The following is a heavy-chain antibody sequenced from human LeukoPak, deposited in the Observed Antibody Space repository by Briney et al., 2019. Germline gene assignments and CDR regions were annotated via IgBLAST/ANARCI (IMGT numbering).Heavy chain of an antibody. Sequence: SETLSLTCTVSGGSISSSSYYWGWIRQPPGKGLEWIGSIYYSGSTYYNPSLESRVPISVDTSKNQFSLKLSSVTAADTAVYYCARSYYYDSSGYLHAFDIWGQGTMVTVSS. CDR3: ARSYYYDSSGYLHAFDI. D-gene: IGHD3-22*01. CDR1: GGSISSSSYY. CDR2: IYYSGST. V-gene: IGHV4-39*07. J-gene: IGHJ3*02.